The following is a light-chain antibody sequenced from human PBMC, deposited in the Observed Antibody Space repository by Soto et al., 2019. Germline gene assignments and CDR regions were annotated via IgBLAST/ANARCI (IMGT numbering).Light chain of an antibody. CDR1: QSLTSSY. V-gene: IGKV3-20*01. CDR3: QHYESSPPSYT. J-gene: IGKJ2*01. Sequence: EIVLMQSPGTLSLSPGERVTLSCRASQSLTSSYLAWYQQKPGQAPRLLIYGASSRATGIPDRFSGSGSGTDFTLTISRLEPEDFAVYYCQHYESSPPSYTFGQGTKLEIK. CDR2: GAS.